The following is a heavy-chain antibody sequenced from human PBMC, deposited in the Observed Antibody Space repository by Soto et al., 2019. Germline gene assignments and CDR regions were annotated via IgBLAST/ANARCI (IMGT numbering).Heavy chain of an antibody. Sequence: QVQLVQSGAEVKTPGASVKVSCKASGYTFSSYGITWVRQAPGQGLEWMGWISAYNGNTHYAQNLQGRVTMTTDTSTSTAYMEVRSLTSDDTAVYYCARDYGSSPDYWGQGTLVTVSS. D-gene: IGHD6-13*01. CDR2: ISAYNGNT. V-gene: IGHV1-18*01. CDR3: ARDYGSSPDY. J-gene: IGHJ4*02. CDR1: GYTFSSYG.